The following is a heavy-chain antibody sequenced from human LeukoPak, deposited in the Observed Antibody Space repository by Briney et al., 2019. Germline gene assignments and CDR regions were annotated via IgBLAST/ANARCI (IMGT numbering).Heavy chain of an antibody. D-gene: IGHD1-1*01. Sequence: PGRSLRLFCAASGFTFSSYGMYWVRQAPGKGLEWVSYISFSGSNVHYADSVKGRFTISRDNSKSTLFMQMNSLRPEDTAVYYCAKPTTGSPTAAGLDYWGQGTLVTVSS. CDR1: GFTFSSYG. CDR3: AKPTTGSPTAAGLDY. CDR2: ISFSGSNV. V-gene: IGHV3-30*02. J-gene: IGHJ4*02.